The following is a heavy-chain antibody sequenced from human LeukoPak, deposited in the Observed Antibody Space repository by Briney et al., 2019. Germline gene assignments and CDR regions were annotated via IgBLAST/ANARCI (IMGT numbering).Heavy chain of an antibody. CDR3: ARGGNSGNWFDP. V-gene: IGHV4-39*02. D-gene: IGHD1-7*01. Sequence: SETLSLTCTVSGDSISSSSYYWGWIRQPPGKGLEWIGSIYHTGSTYNNPSLKSRLTISVHTSKNQISLKLSSVSAADTAVYYCARGGNSGNWFDPWGQGTLVTVSS. CDR2: IYHTGST. J-gene: IGHJ5*02. CDR1: GDSISSSSYY.